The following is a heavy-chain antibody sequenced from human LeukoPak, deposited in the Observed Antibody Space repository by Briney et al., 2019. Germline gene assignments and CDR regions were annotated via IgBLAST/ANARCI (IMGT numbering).Heavy chain of an antibody. J-gene: IGHJ4*02. V-gene: IGHV4-59*01. CDR3: ARAGMVAKRAFDY. Sequence: SETLSLTCSVAGGSISSYYWSWIRQPPGKGLEWIGYIYYSGSTNYNPSLKSRVTISVDTSKNQFSLKLSSVTAADTAVYYCARAGMVAKRAFDYWGQGTLVTVSS. D-gene: IGHD5-12*01. CDR2: IYYSGST. CDR1: GGSISSYY.